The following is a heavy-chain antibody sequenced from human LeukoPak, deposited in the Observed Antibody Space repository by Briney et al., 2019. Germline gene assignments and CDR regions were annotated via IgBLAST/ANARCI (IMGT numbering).Heavy chain of an antibody. V-gene: IGHV4-34*01. D-gene: IGHD6-13*01. CDR3: ARGGIAAAGTFMFDY. J-gene: IGHJ4*02. CDR1: GGSFGGYY. Sequence: PSETLSLTCAVYGGSFGGYYWSWIRQPPGKGLEWIGEINHSGSTNYNPSLKSRVTISVDTSKNQFSLKLSSVTAADTAVYYCARGGIAAAGTFMFDYWGQGTLVTVSS. CDR2: INHSGST.